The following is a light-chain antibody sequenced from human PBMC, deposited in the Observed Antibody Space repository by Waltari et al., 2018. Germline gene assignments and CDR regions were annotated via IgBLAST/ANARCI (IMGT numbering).Light chain of an antibody. CDR3: QTGGHGTWV. CDR1: SGHSSNI. Sequence: QLVLTQSPSASASLGASVKLTCTLDSGHSSNIVAWLQQQPARGPRYLMKINSDGSHSTGDEIPDRFSGPSAGAERYLTISSVQSEDEADYYCQTGGHGTWVFGGGTKLTVL. CDR2: INSDGSH. J-gene: IGLJ3*02. V-gene: IGLV4-69*01.